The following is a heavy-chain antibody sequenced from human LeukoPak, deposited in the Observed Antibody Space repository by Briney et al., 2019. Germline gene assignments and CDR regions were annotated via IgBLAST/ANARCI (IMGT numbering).Heavy chain of an antibody. D-gene: IGHD3-9*01. CDR3: AKAKVHYDILTGFNLYYFDY. Sequence: GGSLRLSCAASGFTFSSYTMHWVRQAPGKGLEWVSAISGSGGSTYYADSVKGRFTISRDNSKNTVYLQMNSLRAEDTAVYYCAKAKVHYDILTGFNLYYFDYWGQGTLVTVSS. CDR1: GFTFSSYT. CDR2: ISGSGGST. V-gene: IGHV3-23*01. J-gene: IGHJ4*02.